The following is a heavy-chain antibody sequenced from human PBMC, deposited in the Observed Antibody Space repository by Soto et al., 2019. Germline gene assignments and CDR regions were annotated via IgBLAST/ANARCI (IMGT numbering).Heavy chain of an antibody. D-gene: IGHD2-15*01. CDR2: INPNSGGT. CDR3: ARAPALDSGGHFDY. J-gene: IGHJ4*02. V-gene: IGHV1-2*02. Sequence: ASVKVSCKASGYTFTGYYMHWVRQAPGQGLEWMGWINPNSGGTNYAQTFQGRVTMTRDTSISTAYMELSRLRSDDTAVYYCARAPALDSGGHFDYWGQGTLVPVSS. CDR1: GYTFTGYY.